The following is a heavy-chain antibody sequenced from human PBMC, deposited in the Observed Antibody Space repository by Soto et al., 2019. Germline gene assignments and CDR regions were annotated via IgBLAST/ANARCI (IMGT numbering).Heavy chain of an antibody. Sequence: SETLSLTCAVSGGSISSGGYSWSWIRQPPGKGLEWIGNIFHTGSTYYNPSLKSRVTMSVDRSKNEFSLKLSSVTAADTAVYYCARLGCNSTSCYTRWFDPWGQGTLVTVSS. V-gene: IGHV4-30-2*01. CDR3: ARLGCNSTSCYTRWFDP. CDR2: IFHTGST. J-gene: IGHJ5*02. D-gene: IGHD2-2*02. CDR1: GGSISSGGYS.